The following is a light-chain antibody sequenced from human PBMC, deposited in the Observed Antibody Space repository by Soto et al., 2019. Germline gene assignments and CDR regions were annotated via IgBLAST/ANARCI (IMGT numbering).Light chain of an antibody. J-gene: IGKJ5*01. CDR2: DAS. CDR3: QQRNTWPPIT. CDR1: QSVSNNY. Sequence: ETVVTQAPGSLSLCLGNRATISCRASQSVSNNYLAWYQQKPGQAPRLLIYDASRRASGVPARFSGSGSGTDFTLTISSLEPEDFALYYCQQRNTWPPITFGQGTLLEI. V-gene: IGKV3D-20*02.